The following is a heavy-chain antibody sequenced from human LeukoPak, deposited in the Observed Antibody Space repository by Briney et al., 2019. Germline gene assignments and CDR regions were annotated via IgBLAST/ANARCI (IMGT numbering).Heavy chain of an antibody. J-gene: IGHJ3*02. CDR1: GFTFSSYS. Sequence: GSLRLSCAASGFTFSSYSMTWVRQAPGKGLQWVSYISSGSSTVYYADSVRGRFTISRDNAENSLYLQMNSLRAEDTAVYYCARGTNNAFDIWGQGTMVTVSS. CDR2: ISSGSSTV. V-gene: IGHV3-48*04. CDR3: ARGTNNAFDI. D-gene: IGHD2-2*01.